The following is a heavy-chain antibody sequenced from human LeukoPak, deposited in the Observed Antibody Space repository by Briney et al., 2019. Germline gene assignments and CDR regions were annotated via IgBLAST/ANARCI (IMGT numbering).Heavy chain of an antibody. V-gene: IGHV5-51*01. Sequence: GESLKISCKASGYTFSSYWIGWVRQMPGKCLEWVSIIYPGDADTRYSPSFQSYVTASADKHMSTAYLQWSSLKASDTALYYCARQRDGFFDYWGQGTLVTVSS. CDR2: IYPGDADT. J-gene: IGHJ4*02. CDR3: ARQRDGFFDY. D-gene: IGHD5-24*01. CDR1: GYTFSSYW.